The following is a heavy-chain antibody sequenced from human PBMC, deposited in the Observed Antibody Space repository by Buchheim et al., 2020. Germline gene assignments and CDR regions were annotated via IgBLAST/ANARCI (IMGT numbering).Heavy chain of an antibody. D-gene: IGHD3-3*01. CDR2: IYYSGST. V-gene: IGHV4-59*01. J-gene: IGHJ4*02. Sequence: QVQLQESGPGLVKPSETLSLTCTVSGGSISSYYWSWIRQPPGKGLEWIGYIYYSGSTNYNSSLKSRVTISVDTSKNQFSLKLSSVTAADTAVYYCARGRSYDFWSDSYYFDYWGQRTL. CDR1: GGSISSYY. CDR3: ARGRSYDFWSDSYYFDY.